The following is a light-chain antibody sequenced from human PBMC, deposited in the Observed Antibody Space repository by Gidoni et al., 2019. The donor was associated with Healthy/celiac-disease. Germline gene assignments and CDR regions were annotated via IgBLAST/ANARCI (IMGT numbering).Light chain of an antibody. CDR1: QEISNY. Sequence: DIQITQSPSSLSAYVGDRVTITCQASQEISNYLNWYQQKPGKAPKLLIYDASNLETGVPSRFSGSGSGTDFTFTFSSLQPEDSATYYCQQYDNLVVTFGPGTKVDLK. CDR2: DAS. J-gene: IGKJ3*01. CDR3: QQYDNLVVT. V-gene: IGKV1-33*01.